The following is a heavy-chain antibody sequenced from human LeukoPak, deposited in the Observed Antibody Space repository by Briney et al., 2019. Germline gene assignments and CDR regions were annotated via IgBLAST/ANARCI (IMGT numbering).Heavy chain of an antibody. J-gene: IGHJ4*02. Sequence: PSETLSLTCSVSGGSISSHYWSWIRQPAGKGLEWIGHIYSTGSTIYNPSLKSRVTMSIDTSKNQFSLRLNSVTAEDTAVYYCARRAGVYSHPYDYWGQGTLVTVSS. CDR2: IYSTGST. CDR3: ARRAGVYSHPYDY. D-gene: IGHD4-23*01. V-gene: IGHV4-4*07. CDR1: GGSISSHY.